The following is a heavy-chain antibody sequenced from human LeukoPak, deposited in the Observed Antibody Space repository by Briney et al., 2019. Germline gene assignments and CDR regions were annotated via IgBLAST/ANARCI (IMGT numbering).Heavy chain of an antibody. J-gene: IGHJ6*02. Sequence: ASVKVSCKVSGYTLTELSMHWVRQAPGKGLEWMGGFDPEDGETIYAQKFQGRVTMTEDTSTDTAYMEPSSLRSEDTAVYYCATGPPPFGVVPYGMDVWGQGTTVTVSS. CDR1: GYTLTELS. CDR2: FDPEDGET. CDR3: ATGPPPFGVVPYGMDV. D-gene: IGHD3-3*01. V-gene: IGHV1-24*01.